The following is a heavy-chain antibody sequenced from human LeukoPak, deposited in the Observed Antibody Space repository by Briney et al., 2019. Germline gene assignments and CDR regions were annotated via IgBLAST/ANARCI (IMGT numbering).Heavy chain of an antibody. Sequence: SVKVSCKTSGYTFTGYFMHWVRQAPGQGLEWMGSIIPIFGTANYAQKFQGRVTITTDESTSTAYMELSSLRSEDTAVYYCARAYYYDSSGWSFDYWGQGTLVTVSS. CDR2: IIPIFGTA. CDR1: GYTFTGYF. J-gene: IGHJ4*02. V-gene: IGHV1-69*05. CDR3: ARAYYYDSSGWSFDY. D-gene: IGHD3-22*01.